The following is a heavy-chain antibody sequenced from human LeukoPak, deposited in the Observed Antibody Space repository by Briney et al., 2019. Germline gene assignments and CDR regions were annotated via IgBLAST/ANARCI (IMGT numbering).Heavy chain of an antibody. CDR3: ARDSPVVPAAIFYYYYGMDV. CDR1: GYTFTSYY. V-gene: IGHV1-46*01. J-gene: IGHJ6*02. D-gene: IGHD2-2*01. Sequence: ASVKVSCMASGYTFTSYYMHWVRQAPGEGLEWMGIINPSGGSTSYAQKFQGRVTMTRDTSTSTVYMELSSLRSEDTAVYYCARDSPVVPAAIFYYYYGMDVWGQGTTVTVSS. CDR2: INPSGGST.